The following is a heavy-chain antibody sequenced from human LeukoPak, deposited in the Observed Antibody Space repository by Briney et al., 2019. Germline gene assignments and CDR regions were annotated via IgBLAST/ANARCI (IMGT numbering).Heavy chain of an antibody. CDR1: GFTFSSYA. Sequence: GGSLSHSCAASGFTFSSYAVSWVRQAPGKGLEWVSSISGSGGSTYSADSVKGRFTISRDNSKNTLYVQMNSLRAEDTALYYCAKDRSCTNDIWPGDFVYGGQRPLDTVSS. D-gene: IGHD2-8*01. CDR2: ISGSGGST. J-gene: IGHJ4*02. CDR3: AKDRSCTNDIWPGDFVY. V-gene: IGHV3-23*01.